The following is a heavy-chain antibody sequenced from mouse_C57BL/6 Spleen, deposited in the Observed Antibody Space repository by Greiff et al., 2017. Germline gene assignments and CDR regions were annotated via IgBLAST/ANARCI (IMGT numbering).Heavy chain of an antibody. V-gene: IGHV1-69*01. Sequence: QSCKASGYTFTSYWMHWVKQRPGQGLAWIGEIDPSDSYTNYNQKFKGKSTLTVDKSASTAYMQPSSLTSEDSAVYYCARSWYYGFDYWGQGTTLTVSS. J-gene: IGHJ2*01. D-gene: IGHD1-1*01. CDR1: GYTFTSYW. CDR3: ARSWYYGFDY. CDR2: IDPSDSYT.